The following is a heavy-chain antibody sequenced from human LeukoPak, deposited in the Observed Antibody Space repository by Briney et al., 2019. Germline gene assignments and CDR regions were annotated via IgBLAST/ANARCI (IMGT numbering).Heavy chain of an antibody. V-gene: IGHV3-53*01. D-gene: IGHD3-22*01. CDR2: IYSGGST. CDR1: GFTVSSKY. J-gene: IGHJ4*02. Sequence: GGSLRLSCAASGFTVSSKYMNWVRQAPGKGLEWVSVIYSGGSTYYADSVKGRFTVSRDSSKNTVYLQMNSLRVEDTGIHYCARERDSSGYYLGYWGQGTLVTVSS. CDR3: ARERDSSGYYLGY.